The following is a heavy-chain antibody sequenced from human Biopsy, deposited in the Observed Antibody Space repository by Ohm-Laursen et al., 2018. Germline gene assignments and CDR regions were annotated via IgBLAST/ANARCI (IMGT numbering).Heavy chain of an antibody. D-gene: IGHD2-15*01. CDR1: GVSITAYY. Sequence: SQTLSLTCTVSGVSITAYYWSWIRQPPGKGLECIGNIHHSGSTNYNPSLTSPLTISVDTSKNQFSLKLSPVTAADTAVYYCARMDCSGGSCHYYSYGMDVWGQGTTVTVSS. CDR3: ARMDCSGGSCHYYSYGMDV. V-gene: IGHV4-4*09. CDR2: IHHSGST. J-gene: IGHJ6*02.